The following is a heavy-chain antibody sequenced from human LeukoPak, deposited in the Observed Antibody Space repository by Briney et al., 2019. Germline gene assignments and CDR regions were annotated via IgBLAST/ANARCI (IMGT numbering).Heavy chain of an antibody. V-gene: IGHV5-51*01. CDR1: GYNVTHYG. J-gene: IGHJ6*04. D-gene: IGHD3-10*01. CDR2: IYPGDGNT. CDR3: ARVFGLRSPRGMDV. Sequence: GESLKISCKGSGYNVTHYGIAWVRQMPGTGLGCMGIIYPGDGNTRYSPSFQGQVTISADRSISTAYLQWNSLKASDTAMYYCARVFGLRSPRGMDVWGKGTTVSVSS.